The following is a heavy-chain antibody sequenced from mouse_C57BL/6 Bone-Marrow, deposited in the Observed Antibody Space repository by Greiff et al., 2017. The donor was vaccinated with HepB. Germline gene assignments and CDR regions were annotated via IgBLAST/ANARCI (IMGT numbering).Heavy chain of an antibody. J-gene: IGHJ2*01. CDR1: GYTFTSYW. D-gene: IGHD1-1*01. CDR2: IYPGNSDT. Sequence: VQLQQSGTVLARPGASVKMSCKTSGYTFTSYWMHWVKQRPGQGLEWIGAIYPGNSDTSYNQKFKGKAKLTAVTSASTAYMELSSLTNEDSAVYYCSYYYGRSPFDYWGQGTTRTVSS. CDR3: SYYYGRSPFDY. V-gene: IGHV1-5*01.